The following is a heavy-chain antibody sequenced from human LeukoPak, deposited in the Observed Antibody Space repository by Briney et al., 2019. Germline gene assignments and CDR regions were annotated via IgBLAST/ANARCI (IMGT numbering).Heavy chain of an antibody. CDR2: MNPNSGNT. CDR3: ARGLLGCSGGSCLNWFDP. CDR1: GGTFTSYD. V-gene: IGHV1-8*01. J-gene: IGHJ5*02. Sequence: ASVKVSCKASGGTFTSYDINWVRQATGQGLEWMGWMNPNSGNTGYAQKFQGRVTMTRNTSISTAYMELSSLRSEDTAVYYCARGLLGCSGGSCLNWFDPWGQGTLVTVSS. D-gene: IGHD2-15*01.